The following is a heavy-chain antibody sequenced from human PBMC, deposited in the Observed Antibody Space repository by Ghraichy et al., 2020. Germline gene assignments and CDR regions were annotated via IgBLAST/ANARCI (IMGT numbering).Heavy chain of an antibody. Sequence: LSLTCASSGFTFSSYWMSWVRQAPGKGLEWVSNIKQDGSEKYYVDSVKGRFTISRDNAKNSLYLQMNSLRAEDTAVYYCARDLGRAAYYDFWSGYSPFDYWGQGTLVTVSS. CDR1: GFTFSSYW. CDR2: IKQDGSEK. V-gene: IGHV3-7*03. D-gene: IGHD3-3*01. CDR3: ARDLGRAAYYDFWSGYSPFDY. J-gene: IGHJ4*02.